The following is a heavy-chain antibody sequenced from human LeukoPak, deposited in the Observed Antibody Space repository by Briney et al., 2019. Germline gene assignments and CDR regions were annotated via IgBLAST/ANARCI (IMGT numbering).Heavy chain of an antibody. CDR1: SGSFSGYY. CDR2: INHSGST. J-gene: IGHJ4*02. Sequence: SETLSLTCAVYSGSFSGYYWSWIRQPPGKGLEWIGEINHSGSTNYNPSLKSRVTISVDTSKNQFSLKLSSVTAADTAVYYCARGDGGYGYWGQGTLVTVSS. D-gene: IGHD1-1*01. CDR3: ARGDGGYGY. V-gene: IGHV4-34*01.